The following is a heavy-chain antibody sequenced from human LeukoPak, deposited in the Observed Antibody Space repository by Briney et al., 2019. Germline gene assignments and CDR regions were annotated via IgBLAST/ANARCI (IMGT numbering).Heavy chain of an antibody. CDR1: GFTFSSYA. Sequence: GGSLRLSCAASGFTFSSYAMSWVRQAPGKGLEWVSAISGSGGSTYYADSVKGRFTISRDNSKNTLYLQMNSLRAEDTAVYYCAAGCSGGSCYLDAFDIWGQGTMVTVSS. J-gene: IGHJ3*02. D-gene: IGHD2-15*01. CDR3: AAGCSGGSCYLDAFDI. CDR2: ISGSGGST. V-gene: IGHV3-23*01.